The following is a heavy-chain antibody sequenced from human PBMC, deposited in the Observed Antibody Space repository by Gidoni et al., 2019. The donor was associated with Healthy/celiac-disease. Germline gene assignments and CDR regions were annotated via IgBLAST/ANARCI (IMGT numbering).Heavy chain of an antibody. J-gene: IGHJ4*02. Sequence: QVQLQQWGAGLLKPSETLSLTCAVYGGSFSGYYWSWIRQPPGKGLEWIGEINHSGSTNHNPSLKSRATISGATSKNQFSLKLSSVTAADTAVYYCARRFLGGYYFDYWGQGTLVTVSS. D-gene: IGHD3-16*01. V-gene: IGHV4-34*04. CDR1: GGSFSGYY. CDR3: ARRFLGGYYFDY. CDR2: INHSGST.